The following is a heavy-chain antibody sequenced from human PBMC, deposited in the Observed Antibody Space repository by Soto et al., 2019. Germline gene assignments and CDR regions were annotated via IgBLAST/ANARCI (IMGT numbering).Heavy chain of an antibody. CDR1: GHSMSNTDYF. CDR2: LFYTGHT. Sequence: PSETLSLTCTVSGHSMSNTDYFWGWIRQTPWSDLQWIGSLFYTGHTYYNPSLLSRVTISADTSKNQFSLKLSSVTAADTAVYYCASMGYHYGSGSYPLDYWGQGTLVTVSS. V-gene: IGHV4-39*01. CDR3: ASMGYHYGSGSYPLDY. D-gene: IGHD3-10*01. J-gene: IGHJ4*02.